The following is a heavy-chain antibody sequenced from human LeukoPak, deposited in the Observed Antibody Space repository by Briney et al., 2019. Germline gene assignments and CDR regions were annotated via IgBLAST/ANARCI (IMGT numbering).Heavy chain of an antibody. J-gene: IGHJ4*02. CDR1: GYTFTGYY. CDR3: ARDTYGDYDDY. CDR2: INPSGGST. Sequence: ASVKVSCKASGYTFTGYYMHWVRQAPGQGLEWMGIINPSGGSTSYAQKFQGRVTITADKSTSTAYMELSSLRSEDTAVYYCARDTYGDYDDYWGQGTLVTVSS. V-gene: IGHV1-46*01. D-gene: IGHD4-17*01.